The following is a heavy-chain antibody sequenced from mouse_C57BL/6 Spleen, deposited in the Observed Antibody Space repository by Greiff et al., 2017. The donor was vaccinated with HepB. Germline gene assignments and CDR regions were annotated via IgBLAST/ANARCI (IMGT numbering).Heavy chain of an antibody. CDR3: ARGQLRLQNY. CDR2: IYPGSGST. V-gene: IGHV1-55*01. D-gene: IGHD3-2*02. J-gene: IGHJ2*01. Sequence: VQLQQPGAALVKPGASVKMSCKASGYTFTRYWITWVKQRPGQGLEWIGDIYPGSGSTNYNEKFKSKATLTVDTSSSTAYMQLSSLTSEDSAVYYCARGQLRLQNYWGQGTTLTVSS. CDR1: GYTFTRYW.